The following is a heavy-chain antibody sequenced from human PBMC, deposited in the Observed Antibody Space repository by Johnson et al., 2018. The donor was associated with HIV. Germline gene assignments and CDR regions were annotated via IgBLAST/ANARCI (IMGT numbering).Heavy chain of an antibody. J-gene: IGHJ3*02. D-gene: IGHD6-13*01. V-gene: IGHV3-9*01. Sequence: VESGGGLVQPGRSLRLSCAASGFTFDDYAMHWVRQAPGKGLEWVSGISWNRGSIGYADSVKGRFTISRDNAKNSLYLQMNSLRAEDTALYYCAKGGGQQLAHAFDILGQGTMVTVSS. CDR2: ISWNRGSI. CDR1: GFTFDDYA. CDR3: AKGGGQQLAHAFDI.